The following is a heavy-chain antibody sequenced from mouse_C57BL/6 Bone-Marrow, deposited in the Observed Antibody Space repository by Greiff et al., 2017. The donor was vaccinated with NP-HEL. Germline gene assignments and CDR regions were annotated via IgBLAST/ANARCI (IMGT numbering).Heavy chain of an antibody. CDR1: GFTFSDYY. J-gene: IGHJ3*01. Sequence: DVMLVESGGGLVQPGGSLKLSCAASGFTFSDYYMYWVRQTPEKRLEWVAYISNGGGSTYYPDTVKGRFTISRDNAKNTLYLQMSRLKSEDTAMYYCASPIDYGSSLWFAYWGQGTLVTVSA. CDR3: ASPIDYGSSLWFAY. CDR2: ISNGGGST. D-gene: IGHD1-1*01. V-gene: IGHV5-12*01.